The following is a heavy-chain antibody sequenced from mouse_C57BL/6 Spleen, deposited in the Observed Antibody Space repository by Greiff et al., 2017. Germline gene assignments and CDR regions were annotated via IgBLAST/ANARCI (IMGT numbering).Heavy chain of an antibody. CDR2: IDPPDSET. V-gene: IGHV1-52*01. D-gene: IGHD2-4*01. CDR3: ARDTIYYDYDGGRYFDV. Sequence: VQLQQPGAELVRPGSSVKLSCKASGYTFTSYWMHWVKQRPIQGLEWIGNIDPPDSETHYNQKFKDKATLTVDKSSSTAYMQLSSLTSEDSAVYYCARDTIYYDYDGGRYFDVWGTGTTVTVSS. CDR1: GYTFTSYW. J-gene: IGHJ1*03.